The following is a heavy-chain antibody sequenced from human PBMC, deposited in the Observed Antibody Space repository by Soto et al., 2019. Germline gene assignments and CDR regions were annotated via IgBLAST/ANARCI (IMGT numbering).Heavy chain of an antibody. CDR1: GFTFSDYG. Sequence: QPGGSLRLSCAVSGFTFSDYGMVWVRQAPGKGLEWVAVIWYDGSKKYHADSVQGRFTISRDNSKNSLYLQMNSLRAEDTAVYYCARRRGPDYDSSGYYFDHWGQGTLVTVSS. CDR2: IWYDGSKK. D-gene: IGHD3-22*01. V-gene: IGHV3-33*01. CDR3: ARRRGPDYDSSGYYFDH. J-gene: IGHJ4*02.